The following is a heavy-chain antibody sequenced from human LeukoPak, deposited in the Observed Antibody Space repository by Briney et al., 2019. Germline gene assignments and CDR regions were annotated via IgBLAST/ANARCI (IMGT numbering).Heavy chain of an antibody. V-gene: IGHV4-34*01. Sequence: PSETLSLTCAVYGGSFSGYYWSWIRQPPGKGLEWIGEINHSGSTNYNPSLKSRVTISVDTSKNQFSLKLSSVTAADTAVYYCARGSVVVVPAARTFDYSGQGTLVTVSS. CDR1: GGSFSGYY. J-gene: IGHJ4*02. CDR2: INHSGST. CDR3: ARGSVVVVPAARTFDY. D-gene: IGHD2-2*01.